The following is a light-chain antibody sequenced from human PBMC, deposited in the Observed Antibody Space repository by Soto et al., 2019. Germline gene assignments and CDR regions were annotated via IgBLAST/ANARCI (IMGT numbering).Light chain of an antibody. CDR3: CSYAGSSTLVL. Sequence: QSALTQPASVSGSPGQSITISCTGSSSDDGSYNLVSWYQQHPGKAPKLMIYEGSKRPSGVSNRFSGSKSGNTASLTISGLQAEDEADYYCCSYAGSSTLVLFGGGTKLTVL. J-gene: IGLJ2*01. CDR2: EGS. V-gene: IGLV2-23*03. CDR1: SSDDGSYNL.